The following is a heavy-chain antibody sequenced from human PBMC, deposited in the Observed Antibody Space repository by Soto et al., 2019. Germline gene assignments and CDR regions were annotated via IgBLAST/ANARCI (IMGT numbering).Heavy chain of an antibody. CDR2: IIPIFGTA. J-gene: IGHJ6*02. CDR1: GGTFSSYA. Sequence: GASVKVSCKASGGTFSSYAISWVRQAPGQGLEWMGGIIPIFGTANYAQKFQGRVTITADKSTSTAYMELSSLRSEDTAVYYCASGEVESYPLYYYYGMDVWGQGTTVTVSS. D-gene: IGHD1-26*01. V-gene: IGHV1-69*06. CDR3: ASGEVESYPLYYYYGMDV.